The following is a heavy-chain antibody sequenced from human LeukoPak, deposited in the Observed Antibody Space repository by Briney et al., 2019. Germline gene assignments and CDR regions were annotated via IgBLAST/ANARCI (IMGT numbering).Heavy chain of an antibody. V-gene: IGHV4-59*08. CDR3: VRRDTGWNYFDY. J-gene: IGHJ4*02. CDR1: GGSINSHY. Sequence: PSETLSLTCAVSGGSINSHYWGWIRQPPGTGLQWIGDIYYTGKNNYNPSLKSRVTISLDTSKDHLSLNLTSVVAADTAIYYCVRRDTGWNYFDYWGQGILVTVSS. D-gene: IGHD6-19*01. CDR2: IYYTGKN.